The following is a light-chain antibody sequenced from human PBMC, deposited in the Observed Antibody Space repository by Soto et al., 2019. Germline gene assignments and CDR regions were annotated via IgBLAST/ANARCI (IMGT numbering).Light chain of an antibody. CDR3: CSYAGSSTL. J-gene: IGLJ3*02. CDR1: SSDVGSYNL. V-gene: IGLV2-23*02. CDR2: EVS. Sequence: QSALTQPASVSGSPGQSITISCTGTSSDVGSYNLVSWYQQHPGKAPKLMIYEVSKRPSGVSNRFSGSKSGNTASLTISGLQAEDEADYYCCSYAGSSTLFGGGTKLTLL.